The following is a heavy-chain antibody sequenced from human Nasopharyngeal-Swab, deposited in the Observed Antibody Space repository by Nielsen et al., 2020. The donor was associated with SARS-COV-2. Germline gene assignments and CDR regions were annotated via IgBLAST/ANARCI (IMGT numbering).Heavy chain of an antibody. Sequence: GESLKISCAASGFTFSNYWMHWVRQAPGKGLVWVSRINTDGSSTMYADSVKGRFTISRDNAKNTLYLQMNSLRAEDTAVYYCVRSPSSISPGWFDPWGQGTLVTVSS. J-gene: IGHJ5*02. CDR1: GFTFSNYW. CDR3: VRSPSSISPGWFDP. D-gene: IGHD1-14*01. CDR2: INTDGSST. V-gene: IGHV3-74*03.